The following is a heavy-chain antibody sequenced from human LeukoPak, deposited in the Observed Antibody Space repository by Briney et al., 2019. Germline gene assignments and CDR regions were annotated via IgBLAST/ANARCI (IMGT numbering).Heavy chain of an antibody. D-gene: IGHD6-25*01. CDR1: GFTFDDYA. V-gene: IGHV3-9*01. CDR2: ISWNSGSI. J-gene: IGHJ4*02. Sequence: PGGSLRLSCAASGFTFDDYAMHWVRQAPGKGLEWVSGISWNSGSIGYADSVKGRFTISRDNSKNTLYLQMNSLRAEDTALYYCANVPIAAALDYWGQGTLVTVSS. CDR3: ANVPIAAALDY.